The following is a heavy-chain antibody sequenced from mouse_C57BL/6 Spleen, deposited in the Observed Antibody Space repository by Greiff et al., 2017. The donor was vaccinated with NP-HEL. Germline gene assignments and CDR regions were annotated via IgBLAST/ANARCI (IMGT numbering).Heavy chain of an antibody. Sequence: DVQLVESGPGLVKPSQSLSLSCSVTGYSFTSGYYWNWIRQPPGNHPEWMGYISYDGSTNYNPYLKNRISITRDTSKNQFYLKLNSETTEDTAVYYCASGSYYLDYWGQGTTLTVSS. CDR1: GYSFTSGYY. D-gene: IGHD1-1*01. J-gene: IGHJ2*01. CDR2: ISYDGST. V-gene: IGHV3-6*01. CDR3: ASGSYYLDY.